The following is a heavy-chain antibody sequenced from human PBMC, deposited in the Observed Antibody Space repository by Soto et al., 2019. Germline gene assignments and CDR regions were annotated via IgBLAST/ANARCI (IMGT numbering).Heavy chain of an antibody. D-gene: IGHD6-13*01. CDR3: AKGPRGIAAAGPEAYFDY. Sequence: QVQLVQSGAEVQKPGSSVKVSCKASGGTFSSYAISWVRQAPGQGLEWMGGIIPIFGTANYAQKFQGRVTITADESTSTAYMELSSLRSEDTAVYYCAKGPRGIAAAGPEAYFDYWGQGTLVTVSS. CDR2: IIPIFGTA. CDR1: GGTFSSYA. J-gene: IGHJ4*02. V-gene: IGHV1-69*01.